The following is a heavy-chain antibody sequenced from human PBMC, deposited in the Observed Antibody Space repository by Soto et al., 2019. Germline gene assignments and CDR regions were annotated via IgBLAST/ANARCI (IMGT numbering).Heavy chain of an antibody. D-gene: IGHD3-16*02. V-gene: IGHV4-34*01. Sequence: SETLSLTCAVYGGSFSGYYWSWIRQPPGKGLEWIGEINHSGSTNYNPSLKSRVTISVDTSKNQFSLKLSSVTAADTALYYCARRLHIWGSYRFDYWGQGTLVTVSS. J-gene: IGHJ4*02. CDR2: INHSGST. CDR3: ARRLHIWGSYRFDY. CDR1: GGSFSGYY.